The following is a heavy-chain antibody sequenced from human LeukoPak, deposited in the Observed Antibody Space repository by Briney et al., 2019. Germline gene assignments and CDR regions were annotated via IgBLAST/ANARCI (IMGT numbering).Heavy chain of an antibody. D-gene: IGHD3-22*01. CDR1: GFTFSSYG. J-gene: IGHJ3*02. V-gene: IGHV3-33*01. CDR3: ARIHSLYYYDSSGYGAFDI. Sequence: PGRSLRLSCAASGFTFSSYGMHWVRQAPGKGLEWVAVIWNDGSNKYYADSVKGRFTIYRDNYKNTLYLQMNSLRAEDAAVYYCARIHSLYYYDSSGYGAFDIWGQGTMVTVSS. CDR2: IWNDGSNK.